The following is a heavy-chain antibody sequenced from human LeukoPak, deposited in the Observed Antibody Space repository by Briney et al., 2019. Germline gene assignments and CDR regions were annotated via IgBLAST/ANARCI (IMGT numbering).Heavy chain of an antibody. CDR3: ARDNDSRDPPHFDY. CDR1: GYSFTGYY. D-gene: IGHD3-16*01. V-gene: IGHV1-2*02. J-gene: IGHJ4*02. CDR2: INPNSGGT. Sequence: ASVKVSCKASGYSFTGYYMHWVRQAPGQGLEWMGWINPNSGGTNYAQKFQGRVTMTRDTSISTAYMELSSLRSEDTAVYYCARDNDSRDPPHFDYWGQGTLVTVSS.